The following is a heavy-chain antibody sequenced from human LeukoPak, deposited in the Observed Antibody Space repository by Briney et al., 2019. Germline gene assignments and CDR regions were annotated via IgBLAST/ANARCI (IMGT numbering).Heavy chain of an antibody. Sequence: GGSLRLSCAASGFTFSSYSMSWVRQAPGKGLEWVSSITGSGVTAYYADSVKGRFTMSRDNSKNTLYLQMNSLRAEDTAVYYWAKDFGTIFGVVTKGYFDYWGQGTLVTVSS. CDR1: GFTFSSYS. V-gene: IGHV3-23*01. CDR3: AKDFGTIFGVVTKGYFDY. J-gene: IGHJ4*02. D-gene: IGHD3-3*01. CDR2: ITGSGVTA.